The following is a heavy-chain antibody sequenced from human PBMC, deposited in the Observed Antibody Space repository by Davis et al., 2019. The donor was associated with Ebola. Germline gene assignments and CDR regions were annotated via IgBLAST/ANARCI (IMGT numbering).Heavy chain of an antibody. V-gene: IGHV3-21*04. CDR1: GFTFTLSAYS. Sequence: GESLKISCAASGFTFTLSAYSMNWVRQAPGKGLEWVSYISSSSRSTYYADSVKGRFAISRDNAKNSVYLQMNSLRAEDTAVYYCAKDPPSYGLWYFDYWGQGTLVTVSS. CDR2: ISSSSRST. CDR3: AKDPPSYGLWYFDY. D-gene: IGHD3-16*01. J-gene: IGHJ4*02.